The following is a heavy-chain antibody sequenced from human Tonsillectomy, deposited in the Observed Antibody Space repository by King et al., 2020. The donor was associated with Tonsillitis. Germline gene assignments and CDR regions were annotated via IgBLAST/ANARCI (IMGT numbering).Heavy chain of an antibody. CDR1: GFTFSNYG. V-gene: IGHV3-30*02. Sequence: VQLVESGGGVVQPGGSLRLSCAASGFTFSNYGMQWVRQAPGKGLEWVAFIRCDGSNKYYADSVKGRFTISRDNFKNTLYLQMNSLRAEDTAVYYCAKDRGVVTATCFGYWGQGTLVTVSS. J-gene: IGHJ4*02. D-gene: IGHD2-21*02. CDR3: AKDRGVVTATCFGY. CDR2: IRCDGSNK.